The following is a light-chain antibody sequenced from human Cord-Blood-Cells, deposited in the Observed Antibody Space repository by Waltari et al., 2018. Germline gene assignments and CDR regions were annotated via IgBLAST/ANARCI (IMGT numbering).Light chain of an antibody. J-gene: IGLJ3*02. CDR3: VLYMGSGIWE. CDR1: SGSVSTSYY. V-gene: IGLV8-61*01. CDR2: STN. Sequence: QTVVTQEPSFSVSPGGTVTLTCGLSSGSVSTSYYPSWYQQTPGQAPRTLIYSTNTRFSGVPDRFSGSILGNKAALTITGAQADDESDYYCVLYMGSGIWEFGGGTKLTVL.